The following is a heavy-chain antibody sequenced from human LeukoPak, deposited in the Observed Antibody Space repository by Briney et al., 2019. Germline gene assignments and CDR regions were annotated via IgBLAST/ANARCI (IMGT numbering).Heavy chain of an antibody. CDR1: GGSISGSRYY. CDR3: AREPDA. Sequence: SQTLSLTCSVSGGSISGSRYYWGWIRQPPAKGLEWVATVNDGGSALYNPSLRSRTTISVDTSKNQFSLRLTSVTAADTAVYYCAREPDAWGQGTLVTVSS. CDR2: VNDGGSA. V-gene: IGHV4-39*07. J-gene: IGHJ5*02.